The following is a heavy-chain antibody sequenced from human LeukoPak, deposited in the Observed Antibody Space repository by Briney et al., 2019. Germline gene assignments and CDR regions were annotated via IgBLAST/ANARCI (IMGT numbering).Heavy chain of an antibody. CDR2: ISSSSSYI. Sequence: GGSLRLSCVASGFTFSSYSMNWVRQAPGKGLEWVSSISSSSSYIYYADSVKGRFTISRDNAKNSLYLQMNSLRAEDTAVYYCARDRIAAAGNYYYYGMDVWGQGTTVTVSS. D-gene: IGHD6-13*01. J-gene: IGHJ6*02. CDR1: GFTFSSYS. CDR3: ARDRIAAAGNYYYYGMDV. V-gene: IGHV3-21*01.